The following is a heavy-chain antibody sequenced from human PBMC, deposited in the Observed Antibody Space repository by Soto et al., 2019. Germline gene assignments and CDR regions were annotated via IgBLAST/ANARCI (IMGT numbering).Heavy chain of an antibody. V-gene: IGHV1-2*04. J-gene: IGHJ4*02. CDR3: ARSLLGYCSGGSCYLPFTTFGY. CDR2: INPNSGGT. Sequence: ASVKVSCKASGYTFTGYYMHWVRQAPGQGLEWMGWINPNSGGTNYAQKFQGWVTMTRDTSISTAYMELSRLRSDDTAVYCCARSLLGYCSGGSCYLPFTTFGYWRQGPLVTVSS. CDR1: GYTFTGYY. D-gene: IGHD2-15*01.